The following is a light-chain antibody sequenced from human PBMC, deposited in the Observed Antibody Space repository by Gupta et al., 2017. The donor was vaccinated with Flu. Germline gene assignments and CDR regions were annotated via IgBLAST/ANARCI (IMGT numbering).Light chain of an antibody. J-gene: IGKJ2*01. CDR2: DAS. Sequence: PAALSASVGDRGTITCQASQEISDFLNWYQQKPGRAPKLLIYDASNGETGVPSRFSGSGSGTVFTFTINGLQPEDFATYYCQHDDYFPYSFVQGTKLEIK. CDR3: QHDDYFPYS. V-gene: IGKV1-33*01. CDR1: QEISDF.